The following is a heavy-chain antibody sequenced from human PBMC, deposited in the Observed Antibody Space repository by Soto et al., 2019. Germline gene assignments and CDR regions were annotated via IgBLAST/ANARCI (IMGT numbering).Heavy chain of an antibody. D-gene: IGHD3-22*01. V-gene: IGHV4-61*01. J-gene: IGHJ4*02. Sequence: PSETLSLTCTVSGGSVSSGSYYWSWIRQPPGKGLEWIGYLYYSVYYSGSTNYNPSLKSRVTISVDTSKNQFSLKLSSVTAADTAVYYCARGKGHYYESSAYYYLDNWGQGTLVTVSS. CDR1: GGSVSSGSYY. CDR3: ARGKGHYYESSAYYYLDN. CDR2: LYYSVYYSGST.